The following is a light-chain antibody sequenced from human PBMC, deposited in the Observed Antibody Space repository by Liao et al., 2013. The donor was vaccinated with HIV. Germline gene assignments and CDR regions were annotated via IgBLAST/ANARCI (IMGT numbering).Light chain of an antibody. V-gene: IGLV3-21*02. CDR1: ALPKQY. Sequence: SYELTQPPSVSVSPGQTARITCSGDALPKQYAYWYQQKPGQAPVLVMHDDSDRPSGIPERFSGSNSGNTATLIISRVEAGDEGDYYCQVWDSNSDHVLFGGGTKLTVL. CDR3: QVWDSNSDHVL. CDR2: DDS. J-gene: IGLJ2*01.